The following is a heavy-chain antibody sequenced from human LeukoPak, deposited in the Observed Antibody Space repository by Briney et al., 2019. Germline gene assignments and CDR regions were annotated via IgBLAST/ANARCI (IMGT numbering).Heavy chain of an antibody. D-gene: IGHD3-22*01. J-gene: IGHJ6*02. Sequence: GSLRLSCAASGFTFSSYAMSWVRQAPGKGLEWVSAIIGSGGSTYYADSVKGRFTISRDNSKNTLYLQMNSLRAEDTAVYYCANWPRPPKAFTMIVVANGGDYGMDVWGQGTTVTVSS. V-gene: IGHV3-23*01. CDR1: GFTFSSYA. CDR3: ANWPRPPKAFTMIVVANGGDYGMDV. CDR2: IIGSGGST.